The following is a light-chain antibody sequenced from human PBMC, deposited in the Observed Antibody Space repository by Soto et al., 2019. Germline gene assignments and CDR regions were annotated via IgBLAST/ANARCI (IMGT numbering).Light chain of an antibody. CDR1: QGIRND. Sequence: ANQMSQSPSSLSASVGDRVTIACRASQGIRNDLGWYQQKPGKAPKLLIYAASSLQSGVPSRFSGSGSGTDFTLTISSLQPEDFATYYCQQYNSYSWTLGQGTKVDIK. J-gene: IGKJ1*01. CDR3: QQYNSYSWT. V-gene: IGKV1-6*01. CDR2: AAS.